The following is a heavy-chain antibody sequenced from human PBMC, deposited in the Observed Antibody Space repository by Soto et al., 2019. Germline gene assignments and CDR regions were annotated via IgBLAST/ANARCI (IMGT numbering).Heavy chain of an antibody. CDR2: IWYDGSNK. CDR1: GFTFSSYG. Sequence: SGGSLRLSCAASGFTFSSYGMHWVRQAPGKGLEWVAVIWYDGSNKYYADSAKGRFTISRDNSKNTLYLQMNSLRAEDTAVYYCARAKYSNYIPYYGMDVWGQGTTVTVSS. CDR3: ARAKYSNYIPYYGMDV. J-gene: IGHJ6*02. D-gene: IGHD4-4*01. V-gene: IGHV3-33*01.